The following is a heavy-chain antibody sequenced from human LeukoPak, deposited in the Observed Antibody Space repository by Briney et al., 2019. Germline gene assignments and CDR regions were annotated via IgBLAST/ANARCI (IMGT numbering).Heavy chain of an antibody. CDR3: ATASWREGHGGAFDI. D-gene: IGHD6-13*01. Sequence: GASVKVSCKASGGTFSSYAISWVRQAPGQGLEWMGGIIPIFGTANYAQKFQGRVTMTRNTSISTAYMELSSLRSEDTAVYYCATASWREGHGGAFDIWGQGTMVTVSS. CDR1: GGTFSSYA. CDR2: IIPIFGTA. J-gene: IGHJ3*02. V-gene: IGHV1-69*05.